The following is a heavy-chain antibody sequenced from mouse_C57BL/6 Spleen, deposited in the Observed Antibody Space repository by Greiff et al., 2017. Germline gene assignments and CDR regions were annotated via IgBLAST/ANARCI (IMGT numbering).Heavy chain of an antibody. V-gene: IGHV5-4*01. CDR1: GFTFSSYA. CDR3: ARDDGAGDY. J-gene: IGHJ2*01. CDR2: ISDGGSYT. Sequence: EVKLVESGGGLVKPGGSLKLSCAASGFTFSSYAMSWVRQTPAKRLEWVATISDGGSYTYYPDNVKGRFTISRDNTKNNLYLQMSHLKSEDTAMYYCARDDGAGDYWGQGTTLTVSS.